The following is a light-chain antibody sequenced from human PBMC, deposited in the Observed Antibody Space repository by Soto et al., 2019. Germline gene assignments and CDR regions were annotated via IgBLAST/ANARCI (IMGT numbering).Light chain of an antibody. CDR1: QSIGSY. V-gene: IGKV1-39*01. Sequence: DIQMTQSPSSLSASVGDRVIITCRASQSIGSYLNWYQQRPGKAPKLLIYAASSLQSGVPSRFSGSGSGTDYTLTISSLQPEDFAAYFCRQSYSYSTPPTFGQGTKVEIK. CDR2: AAS. J-gene: IGKJ1*01. CDR3: RQSYSYSTPPT.